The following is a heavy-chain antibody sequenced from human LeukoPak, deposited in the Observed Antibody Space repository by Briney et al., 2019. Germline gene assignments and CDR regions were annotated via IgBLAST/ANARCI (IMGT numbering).Heavy chain of an antibody. V-gene: IGHV4-59*01. CDR2: IYYSGST. J-gene: IGHJ6*02. Sequence: SETLSLTYTVSGGSISSYYWSWIRQPPGKGLEWIGYIYYSGSTNYNPSLKSRVTISVDTSKNQFSLKLSSVTAADTAVYYCARARAAAGTHYYYGMDVWGQGTTVTVSS. D-gene: IGHD6-13*01. CDR3: ARARAAAGTHYYYGMDV. CDR1: GGSISSYY.